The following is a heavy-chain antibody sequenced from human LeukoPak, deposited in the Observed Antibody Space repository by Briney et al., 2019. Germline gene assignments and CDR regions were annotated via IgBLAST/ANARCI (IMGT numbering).Heavy chain of an antibody. CDR2: IIPIFGTA. D-gene: IGHD2-21*02. Sequence: GASVKVSCKASGGTFSNYAISWVRQAPGQGLEWMGGIIPIFGTANYAQKFQGRVTITADESTSTVYMELSSLRSEDTAVYYCARDLVVVTAPKPSEYFQHWGQGTLVTVSS. CDR1: GGTFSNYA. CDR3: ARDLVVVTAPKPSEYFQH. J-gene: IGHJ1*01. V-gene: IGHV1-69*13.